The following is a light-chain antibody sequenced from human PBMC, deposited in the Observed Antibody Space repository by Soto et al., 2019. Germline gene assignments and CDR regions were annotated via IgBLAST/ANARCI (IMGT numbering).Light chain of an antibody. CDR2: DNI. Sequence: QSMLTQPPSVSAAPGQKVTISCSGSSSNVGNNYVSWYQQLPGTVPKVLIYDNIKRPSGIPDRFSGSKSGTSATLGITGLQTGDEDDYYCGTWDSSLSVVVFGTGTKVTVL. J-gene: IGLJ1*01. V-gene: IGLV1-51*01. CDR3: GTWDSSLSVVV. CDR1: SSNVGNNY.